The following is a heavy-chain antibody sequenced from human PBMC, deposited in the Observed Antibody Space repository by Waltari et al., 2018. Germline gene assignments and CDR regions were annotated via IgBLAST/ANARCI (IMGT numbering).Heavy chain of an antibody. Sequence: EVQLVESGGGLVQPGGSLRLSCAASGFTFSSYWMSWVRQAPGKGLEWVANIKQDGSEKYYVDSVKGRFTISRDNAKNSLYLQMNSLRAEDTAVYYCARGASIAVAGTEDYWGQGTLVIVSS. D-gene: IGHD6-19*01. J-gene: IGHJ4*02. V-gene: IGHV3-7*01. CDR3: ARGASIAVAGTEDY. CDR2: IKQDGSEK. CDR1: GFTFSSYW.